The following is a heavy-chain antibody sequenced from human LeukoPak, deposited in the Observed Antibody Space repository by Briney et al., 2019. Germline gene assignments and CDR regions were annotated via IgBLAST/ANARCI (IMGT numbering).Heavy chain of an antibody. Sequence: GGSLRLSCGASGLTFSSYWMPGVRQAPGKGLVWVSLINTDGSSTTYADSVKGRFTISRDNAKNTLSLQMNSLRAEDTAVYYCARGCRTTMCPADYWGQGTLVTVSS. CDR3: ARGCRTTMCPADY. CDR1: GLTFSSYW. CDR2: INTDGSST. V-gene: IGHV3-74*01. D-gene: IGHD4-11*01. J-gene: IGHJ4*02.